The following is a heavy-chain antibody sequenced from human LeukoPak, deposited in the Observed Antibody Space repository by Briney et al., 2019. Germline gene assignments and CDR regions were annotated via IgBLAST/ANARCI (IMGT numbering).Heavy chain of an antibody. CDR1: GFTCSSHV. Sequence: GGSLRLACAASGFTCSSHVMTWVRQAPGKGLEWVSTINGDGGNSYYPDSVKGRFTISRDNSKNTLYLQMNSLRAEDTAVYYCASVTLSGGMDVWGQGTTVTVSS. CDR3: ASVTLSGGMDV. CDR2: INGDGGNS. V-gene: IGHV3-23*01. D-gene: IGHD2-21*02. J-gene: IGHJ6*02.